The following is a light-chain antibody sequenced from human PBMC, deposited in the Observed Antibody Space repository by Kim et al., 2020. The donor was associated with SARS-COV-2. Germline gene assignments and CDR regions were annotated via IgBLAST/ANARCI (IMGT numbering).Light chain of an antibody. J-gene: IGLJ3*02. CDR3: CSYAGSYTLV. CDR1: SSDVGRYNY. V-gene: IGLV2-11*03. Sequence: GQSGTISGTGTSSDVGRYNYVSWYQQHPGKAPKLMIYGVTKRPSGVPDRFSGSKSGNTASLTISGLQAVDEADYYCCSYAGSYTLVFGGGTKLTVL. CDR2: GVT.